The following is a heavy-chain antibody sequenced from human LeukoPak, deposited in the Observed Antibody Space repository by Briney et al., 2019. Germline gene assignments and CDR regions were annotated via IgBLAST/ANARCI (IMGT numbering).Heavy chain of an antibody. Sequence: GGSLRLSCAASGFSFTNYWMHWVRQAPGKGLEWVAVMSYDGSNKYYADSVKGRFTISRDNSKNTLYLQMNGLRPEDTAVYYCARPSCSSTSCYIFDYWGQGTLVTVSS. CDR1: GFSFTNYW. V-gene: IGHV3-30-3*01. CDR3: ARPSCSSTSCYIFDY. CDR2: MSYDGSNK. D-gene: IGHD2-2*02. J-gene: IGHJ4*02.